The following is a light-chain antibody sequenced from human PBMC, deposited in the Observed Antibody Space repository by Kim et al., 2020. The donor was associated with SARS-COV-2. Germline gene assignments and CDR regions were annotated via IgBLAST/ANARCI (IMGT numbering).Light chain of an antibody. V-gene: IGLV6-57*01. Sequence: NFMLTQPHSVSESPGKTVAISCTRSSGSIANTYVQWYQQRPGSSPTTVIYEDNQRPSGVPDRFSGSIDRSSNSASLTISGLKTEDEADYYCQSYDSNNQGVFGGGTQLPS. J-gene: IGLJ3*02. CDR3: QSYDSNNQGV. CDR1: SGSIANTY. CDR2: EDN.